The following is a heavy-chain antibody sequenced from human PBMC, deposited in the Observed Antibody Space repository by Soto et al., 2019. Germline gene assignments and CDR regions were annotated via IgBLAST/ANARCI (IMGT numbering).Heavy chain of an antibody. V-gene: IGHV1-8*01. D-gene: IGHD6-13*01. Sequence: QVQLVQSGAEVKKPGASVKVSCKASGYTFTSYDINWVRQPTGQGLEWMGWMNPNSVNTGYAQKFQGRVTRTRNTSISTAYMELSSLRSEDTAVYYCARRAYSSSWYYYYYYGMDVWGQGTTVTVSS. CDR3: ARRAYSSSWYYYYYYGMDV. CDR1: GYTFTSYD. CDR2: MNPNSVNT. J-gene: IGHJ6*02.